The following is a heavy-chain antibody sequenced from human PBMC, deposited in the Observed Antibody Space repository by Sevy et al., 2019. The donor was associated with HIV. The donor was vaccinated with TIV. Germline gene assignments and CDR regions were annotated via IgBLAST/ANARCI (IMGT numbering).Heavy chain of an antibody. V-gene: IGHV3-21*01. Sequence: GGSLRLSCAASGFTFSSYSMNWVRQAPGKGLEWVSSISSSSSYIYYADSVKGRFTISRDNAKNSLYLQMNSLRAEDTAVYYCARDEIGYGGNPTLIDYWGQGTLVTVSS. D-gene: IGHD4-17*01. CDR1: GFTFSSYS. J-gene: IGHJ4*02. CDR2: ISSSSSYI. CDR3: ARDEIGYGGNPTLIDY.